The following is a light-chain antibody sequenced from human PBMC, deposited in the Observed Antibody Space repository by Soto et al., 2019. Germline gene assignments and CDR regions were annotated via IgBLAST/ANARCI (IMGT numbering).Light chain of an antibody. CDR3: QAWDNSLV. V-gene: IGLV3-1*01. CDR2: QDS. CDR1: KLGDKY. J-gene: IGLJ2*01. Sequence: SYELTQPPSVSVSPGQTASITCSGGKLGDKYACWYQQKPGQSPVLVIYQDSKRPSGIPERFSGSNPGNTATLTISGTQAMDEADYYCQAWDNSLVFGGGTKLTVL.